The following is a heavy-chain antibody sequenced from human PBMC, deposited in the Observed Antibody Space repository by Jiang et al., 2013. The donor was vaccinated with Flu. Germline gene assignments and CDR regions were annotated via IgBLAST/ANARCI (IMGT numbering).Heavy chain of an antibody. Sequence: SGAEVKKPGASVKVSCKASGYTFTSYGISWVRQAPGQGLEWMGWISAYNGNTNYAQKLQGRVTMTTDTSTSTAYMELRSLRSDDTAVYYCARTDYDFWSGYPFQYYYYGMDVWGQGTTVTVSS. D-gene: IGHD3-3*01. CDR2: ISAYNGNT. CDR3: ARTDYDFWSGYPFQYYYYGMDV. V-gene: IGHV1-18*01. CDR1: GYTFTSYG. J-gene: IGHJ6*02.